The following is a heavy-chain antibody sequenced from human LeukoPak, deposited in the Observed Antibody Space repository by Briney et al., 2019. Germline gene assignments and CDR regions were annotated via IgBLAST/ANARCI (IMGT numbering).Heavy chain of an antibody. V-gene: IGHV3-30*02. CDR2: IRYDGSNK. J-gene: IGHJ6*03. Sequence: PGGSLRLSCAASGFTFSSYSMNWVRQAPGKGLEWVAFIRYDGSNKYYADSVKGRFTISRDNSKDTLYLQMNSLRAEDTAVYYCAKEGATTPSYYYYYMDVWGKGTTVTISS. CDR1: GFTFSSYS. D-gene: IGHD1-26*01. CDR3: AKEGATTPSYYYYYMDV.